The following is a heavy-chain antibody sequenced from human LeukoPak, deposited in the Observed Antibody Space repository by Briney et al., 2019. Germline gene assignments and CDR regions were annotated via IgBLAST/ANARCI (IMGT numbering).Heavy chain of an antibody. D-gene: IGHD3-10*01. CDR2: IYYSGST. Sequence: SETLSLTRTVSGGSISSYYWSWIRQPPGKGLEWIGYIYYSGSTNYNPSLKSRVTISVDTSKNQFSLKLSSVTAADTAVYYCARTMVRGVTDAFDIWGQGTMVTVSS. CDR1: GGSISSYY. J-gene: IGHJ3*02. V-gene: IGHV4-59*01. CDR3: ARTMVRGVTDAFDI.